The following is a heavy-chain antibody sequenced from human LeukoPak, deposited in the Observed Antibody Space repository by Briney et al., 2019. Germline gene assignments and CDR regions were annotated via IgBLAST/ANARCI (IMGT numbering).Heavy chain of an antibody. CDR2: IYPGDSDT. J-gene: IGHJ4*02. CDR1: GYIFTSYW. V-gene: IGHV5-51*01. Sequence: GAPLKISGKGSGYIFTSYWIGWVRQMPGKVLEWMRIIYPGDSDTRYSPSFQGQVTISADKSIITAYLQWSSLKASDTDMYYCARQAPAMAPDYWGQGTLVTVSS. D-gene: IGHD5-24*01. CDR3: ARQAPAMAPDY.